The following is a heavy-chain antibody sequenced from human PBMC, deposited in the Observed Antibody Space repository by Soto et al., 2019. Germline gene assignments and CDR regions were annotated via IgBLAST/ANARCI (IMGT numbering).Heavy chain of an antibody. J-gene: IGHJ4*02. V-gene: IGHV4-4*02. CDR3: ASRDPGTSVDY. CDR1: GGSLTSNNW. CDR2: IYRTGST. Sequence: PSEARSLTCSVYGGSLTSNNWCTCFRQPPGQGLEWIGEIYRTGSTNYKPSLKSRVTISLDKSENQFSLKVTSLTAADTAVYYCASRDPGTSVDYWGQGTLVTVSS. D-gene: IGHD1-7*01.